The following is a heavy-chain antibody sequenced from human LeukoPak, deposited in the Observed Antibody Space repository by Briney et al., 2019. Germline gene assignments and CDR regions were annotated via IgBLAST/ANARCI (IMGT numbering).Heavy chain of an antibody. Sequence: ASVKVSCKASGYTFTGYYMHWVRQAPGQGLEWMGWINPNSGGTNYAQKFQGRVTMTRDTSISAAYMELSRLRSDDTAVYYCARDLPWLVSEDYWGQGTLVTVSS. J-gene: IGHJ4*02. V-gene: IGHV1-2*02. CDR2: INPNSGGT. D-gene: IGHD6-19*01. CDR1: GYTFTGYY. CDR3: ARDLPWLVSEDY.